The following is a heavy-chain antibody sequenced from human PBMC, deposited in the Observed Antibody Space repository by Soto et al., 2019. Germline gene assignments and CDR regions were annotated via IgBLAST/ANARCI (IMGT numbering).Heavy chain of an antibody. CDR3: AKDLYYYDSSGYPSH. D-gene: IGHD3-22*01. Sequence: GGSLRLSCAASGFTFSSYGMHWVRQAPGKGLEWVAVISYDGSNKYYADSVKGRFTISRDNSKNTLYLQMNSLRAEDTAVYYCAKDLYYYDSSGYPSHWGQGTLVTVSS. CDR1: GFTFSSYG. J-gene: IGHJ4*02. CDR2: ISYDGSNK. V-gene: IGHV3-30*18.